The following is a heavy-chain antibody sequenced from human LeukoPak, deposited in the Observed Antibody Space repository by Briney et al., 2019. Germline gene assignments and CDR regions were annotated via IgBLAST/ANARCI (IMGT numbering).Heavy chain of an antibody. V-gene: IGHV3-48*01. CDR3: ARVVLERPGIYSFVM. D-gene: IGHD1-1*01. Sequence: PGGSLRLSCGASEFSLRSYNMDWVRQAPGKGLEWVSHINSDSSTIYYADYVKGRFTISRDNAGNSLYLQMNNLRADDTAVYYFARVVLERPGIYSFVMWGQRTMVSVSS. CDR1: EFSLRSYN. J-gene: IGHJ3*02. CDR2: INSDSSTI.